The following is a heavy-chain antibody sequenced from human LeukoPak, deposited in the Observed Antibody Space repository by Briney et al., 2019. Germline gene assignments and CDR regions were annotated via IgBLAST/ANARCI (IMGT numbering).Heavy chain of an antibody. J-gene: IGHJ5*02. CDR3: ARSPPYSGYDVNWFDP. CDR2: INAGNGNT. V-gene: IGHV1-3*01. CDR1: GYTFTSYA. D-gene: IGHD5-12*01. Sequence: ASVKVSCKASGYTFTSYAMHWVRQAPGQRLEWMGWINAGNGNTKYSQKFQGRVTITRDTSASTAYMELSSLRSEDTAVYYCARSPPYSGYDVNWFDPWGQGTLVTVSS.